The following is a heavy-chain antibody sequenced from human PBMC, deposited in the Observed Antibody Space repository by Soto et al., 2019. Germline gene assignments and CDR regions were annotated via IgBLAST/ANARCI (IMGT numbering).Heavy chain of an antibody. CDR2: IIPIFGTA. V-gene: IGHV1-69*12. J-gene: IGHJ4*02. Sequence: QVQLVQSGAEVKKPGSSVKVSCKASGGTFSSYAISWVRQAPGQGLEWMGGIIPIFGTANYAQKFQGRVTITADESTSTAYMELSSLRSEDTDVYYCAREITIFGVANGEFDYWGQGTLVTVSS. D-gene: IGHD3-3*01. CDR1: GGTFSSYA. CDR3: AREITIFGVANGEFDY.